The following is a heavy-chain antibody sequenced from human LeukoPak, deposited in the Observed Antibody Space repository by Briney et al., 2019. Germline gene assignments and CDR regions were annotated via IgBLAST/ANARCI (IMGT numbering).Heavy chain of an antibody. J-gene: IGHJ4*02. CDR3: ARDGNYDIRTNADY. V-gene: IGHV1-18*01. D-gene: IGHD3-9*01. CDR1: GYNLISYG. CDR2: ISAYNVNT. Sequence: ASVKVSCKASGYNLISYGIIWVRQAPGQGLEWMGWISAYNVNTNYAQKFQGRVTMTTDTSTSTAYMELRSLRSDDTAVYYCARDGNYDIRTNADYWGQGTLVTVSS.